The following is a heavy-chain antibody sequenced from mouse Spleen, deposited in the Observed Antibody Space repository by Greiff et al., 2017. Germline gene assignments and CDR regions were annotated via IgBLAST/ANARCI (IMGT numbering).Heavy chain of an antibody. Sequence: EVKLMESGAELVKPGASVKLSCTASGFNIKDYYMHWVKQRTEQGLEWIGRIDPEDGETKYAPKFQGKATITADTSSNTAYLQLSSLTSEDTAVYYCARWDSFSSSSEFAYWGQGTLVTVSA. J-gene: IGHJ3*01. CDR2: IDPEDGET. V-gene: IGHV14-2*01. CDR1: GFNIKDYY. D-gene: IGHD4-1*01. CDR3: ARWDSFSSSSEFAY.